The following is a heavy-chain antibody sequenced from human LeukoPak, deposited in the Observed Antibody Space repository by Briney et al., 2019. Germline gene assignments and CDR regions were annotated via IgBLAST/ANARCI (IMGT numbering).Heavy chain of an antibody. V-gene: IGHV3-21*01. Sequence: PGGSLRLSCAASGFTFSSYIMNWVRQAPGKGLEWVSSISSTGSYIFYADSVKGRFTISRDNAKNSLYLQMNSLRAEDTAVYYCAREMDDILTGYGLDYWGQGTLVTVSS. CDR3: AREMDDILTGYGLDY. D-gene: IGHD3-9*01. CDR1: GFTFSSYI. J-gene: IGHJ4*02. CDR2: ISSTGSYI.